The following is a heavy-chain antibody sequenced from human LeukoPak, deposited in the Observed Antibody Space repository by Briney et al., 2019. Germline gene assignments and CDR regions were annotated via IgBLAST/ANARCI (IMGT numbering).Heavy chain of an antibody. Sequence: GGSLRLSCAASEFTFSKYAMNWVRQAPGKGLEWVSGINGSGVNTFYADSVKGRFTISRDNSKNTLYLQMNSLRAEDTAVYYCAKDSSQGGDYFDSWGQGTLVTVSS. CDR3: AKDSSQGGDYFDS. V-gene: IGHV3-23*01. CDR2: INGSGVNT. D-gene: IGHD3-16*01. J-gene: IGHJ4*02. CDR1: EFTFSKYA.